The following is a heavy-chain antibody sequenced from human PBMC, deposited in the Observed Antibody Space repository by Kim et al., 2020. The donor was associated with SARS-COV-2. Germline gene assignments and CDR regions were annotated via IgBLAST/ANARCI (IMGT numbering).Heavy chain of an antibody. Sequence: VKVSCKASGNSFTGYYLYWVRQAPGQGLEWMGRINPDTGGTTYAQKFQGRVTMTRDTSINTAYLELSRLTSDDTALYYCAATGDYWGQGTLVTVSS. D-gene: IGHD1-26*01. CDR3: AATGDY. V-gene: IGHV1-2*06. J-gene: IGHJ4*02. CDR1: GNSFTGYY. CDR2: INPDTGGT.